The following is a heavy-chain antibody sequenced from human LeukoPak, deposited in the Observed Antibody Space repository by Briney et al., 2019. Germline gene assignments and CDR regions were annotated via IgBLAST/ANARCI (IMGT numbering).Heavy chain of an antibody. CDR1: GYTFPSYF. Sequence: ASVKVSCKASGYTFPSYFMHWVRQAPGQGLEWMGIINPTGGSTTYAQKFQGRVTMTRDTSTSTVYMELSSLRSDDTAVYYCARGKDIVVVPAARGYYGMDVWGQGTTVTVSS. CDR2: INPTGGST. J-gene: IGHJ6*02. V-gene: IGHV1-46*01. D-gene: IGHD2-2*01. CDR3: ARGKDIVVVPAARGYYGMDV.